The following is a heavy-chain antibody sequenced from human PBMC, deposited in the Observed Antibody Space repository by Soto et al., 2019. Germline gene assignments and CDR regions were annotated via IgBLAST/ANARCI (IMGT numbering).Heavy chain of an antibody. CDR1: GFTFSSSP. CDR2: INCCGGST. CDR3: AKTHYDLLDY. J-gene: IGHJ4*02. Sequence: EVQLLESGGGLVQPGGSLRLSCTASGFTFSSSPMSWVRQAPGKGLDWVSAINCCGGSTFYADSVKGRFTISRDDSKNTLYLQMNSRRAEDTAVYYCAKTHYDLLDYWGQGTLVTVSS. V-gene: IGHV3-23*01. D-gene: IGHD3-3*01.